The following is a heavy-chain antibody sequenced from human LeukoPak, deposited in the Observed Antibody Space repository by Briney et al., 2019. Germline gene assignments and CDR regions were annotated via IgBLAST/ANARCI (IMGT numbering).Heavy chain of an antibody. J-gene: IGHJ3*02. CDR2: ISSSSSYI. CDR3: ARVWSEYSSSADAFDI. CDR1: GFTFSSYS. D-gene: IGHD6-6*01. Sequence: PGGSLRLSCAASGFTFSSYSMNWVRQAPGKGLEWVSSISSSSSYIYYADSVKGRFTISRDNAKNSLYLQMNSLRAEDTAVYYCARVWSEYSSSADAFDIWGQGTMVTVSS. V-gene: IGHV3-21*01.